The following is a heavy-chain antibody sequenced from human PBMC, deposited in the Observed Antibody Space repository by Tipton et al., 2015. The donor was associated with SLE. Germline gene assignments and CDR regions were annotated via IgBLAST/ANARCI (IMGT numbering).Heavy chain of an antibody. V-gene: IGHV4-59*08. CDR2: IYYSGST. Sequence: TLSLTCAVYGGSISSYYWSWIRQPPGKGLEWIGYIYYSGSTNYNPSLKSRVTISVDTSKNQFSLKLSSVTAADTAVYYCAMLRFLDHNYFDYWGQGTLVTVSS. D-gene: IGHD3-3*01. J-gene: IGHJ4*02. CDR1: GGSISSYY. CDR3: AMLRFLDHNYFDY.